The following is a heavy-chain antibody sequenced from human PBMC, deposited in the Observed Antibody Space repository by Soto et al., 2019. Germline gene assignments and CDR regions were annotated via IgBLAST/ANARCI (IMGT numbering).Heavy chain of an antibody. V-gene: IGHV3-23*01. CDR1: GFTFSSYA. Sequence: EVQLLESGGGLVQPGGSLRLSCAASGFTFSSYAMSWVRQAPGKGLEYVSSISASGDGTYFADSVKGRFTISRDNSKNTLYLQMNSLRVEDTAVYYCARAPVTNSRDYWGQGTLVTVSS. J-gene: IGHJ4*02. CDR2: ISASGDGT. D-gene: IGHD4-17*01. CDR3: ARAPVTNSRDY.